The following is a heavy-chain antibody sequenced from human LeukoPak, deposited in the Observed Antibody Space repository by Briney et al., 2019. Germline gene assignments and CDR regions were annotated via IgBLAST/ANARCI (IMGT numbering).Heavy chain of an antibody. J-gene: IGHJ3*02. V-gene: IGHV3-30*04. D-gene: IGHD4-17*01. CDR2: ISYDGSNK. CDR3: ARDRGDGDAPDAFDI. Sequence: GGSLRLSCAASGFTFSSYAMHWVRQAPGKGLEWGAVISYDGSNKYYADSVKGRFTISRDNSKNTLYLQMNSLRAEDTAVYYCARDRGDGDAPDAFDIWGQGTMVTVSS. CDR1: GFTFSSYA.